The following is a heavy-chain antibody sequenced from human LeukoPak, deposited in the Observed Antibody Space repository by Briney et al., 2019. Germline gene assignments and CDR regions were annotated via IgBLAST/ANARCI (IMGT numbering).Heavy chain of an antibody. D-gene: IGHD5-18*01. J-gene: IGHJ4*02. V-gene: IGHV4-34*01. CDR1: GGSFSGYY. CDR2: INHSGST. Sequence: KPSETLSLTCAVYGGSFSGYYWSWIRQPPGKGLEWIGEINHSGSTNYNPSPKSRVTISVDTSKNQFSLKLSSVTAADTAVYYCARGAVDTAMGITIDYWGQGTLVTVSS. CDR3: ARGAVDTAMGITIDY.